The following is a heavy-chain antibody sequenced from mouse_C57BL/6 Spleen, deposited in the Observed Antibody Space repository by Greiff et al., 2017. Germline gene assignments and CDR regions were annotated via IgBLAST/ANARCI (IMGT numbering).Heavy chain of an antibody. D-gene: IGHD1-1*01. V-gene: IGHV1-55*01. CDR1: GYTFTSYW. CDR3: ARNYGSSYVSAMDY. J-gene: IGHJ4*01. Sequence: QVQLQQSGAELVKPGASVKMSCKASGYTFTSYWITWVKQRPGQGLEWIGDIYPGSGSTNYNEKFKSKATLTVDTSSSTAYMQLSSLTSEDSAVYYCARNYGSSYVSAMDYWGQGTSVTVSS. CDR2: IYPGSGST.